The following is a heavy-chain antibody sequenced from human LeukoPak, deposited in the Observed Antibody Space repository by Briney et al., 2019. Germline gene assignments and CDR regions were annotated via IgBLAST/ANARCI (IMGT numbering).Heavy chain of an antibody. Sequence: PGGSLRLSCAASGFTFSDYYMSSIRQAPGKGLEWVSYISSSGSTIYYADSVKGRFTISRDNAKNSLYLQMNRLRAEDTAVYYCARDDDKYYMDVWGKGTTVTVSS. CDR3: ARDDDKYYMDV. J-gene: IGHJ6*03. CDR1: GFTFSDYY. V-gene: IGHV3-11*04. CDR2: ISSSGSTI.